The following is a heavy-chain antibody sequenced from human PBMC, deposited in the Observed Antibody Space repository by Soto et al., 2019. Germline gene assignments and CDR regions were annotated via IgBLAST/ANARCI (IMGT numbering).Heavy chain of an antibody. CDR2: IYYSGST. J-gene: IGHJ4*02. Sequence: SETLSLTCTVSGGSISSGGYYWSWIRQHPGKGLEWIGYIYYSGSTYYNPSLKSRVTISVDTSKNQFSLKLSSVTAADTAVYYCVRCSAITIPDYWGQGTLVTVSS. V-gene: IGHV4-31*03. D-gene: IGHD3-3*01. CDR1: GGSISSGGYY. CDR3: VRCSAITIPDY.